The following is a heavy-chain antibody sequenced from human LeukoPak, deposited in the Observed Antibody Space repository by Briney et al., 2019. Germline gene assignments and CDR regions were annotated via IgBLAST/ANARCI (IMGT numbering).Heavy chain of an antibody. D-gene: IGHD4-17*01. J-gene: IGHJ6*02. V-gene: IGHV4-4*02. CDR2: IYHSGST. CDR1: GGSISSSNW. CDR3: ARDRSATMTTFPSFVSRYYGMDV. Sequence: SETLSLTCAVSGGSISSSNWWSWVRQPPGKGLEWIGEIYHSGSTNYNPSLKSRVTISVDKSKNQFSLKLSSVTAADTAVYYCARDRSATMTTFPSFVSRYYGMDVWGQGTTVTVSS.